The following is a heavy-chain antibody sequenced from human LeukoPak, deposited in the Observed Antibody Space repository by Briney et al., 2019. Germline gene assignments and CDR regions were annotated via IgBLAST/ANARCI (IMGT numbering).Heavy chain of an antibody. V-gene: IGHV3-30*02. Sequence: GGSLRLSCAASGFAFSGYGMHWVRQAPGKGLEWVTYIAYDGSDKFYADSVRGRFTISRGNSKNTLYVQMNSLRVEDTAMYYCVAIAVAGQFYWGQGTLVTVSS. CDR3: VAIAVAGQFY. J-gene: IGHJ4*02. CDR1: GFAFSGYG. CDR2: IAYDGSDK. D-gene: IGHD6-19*01.